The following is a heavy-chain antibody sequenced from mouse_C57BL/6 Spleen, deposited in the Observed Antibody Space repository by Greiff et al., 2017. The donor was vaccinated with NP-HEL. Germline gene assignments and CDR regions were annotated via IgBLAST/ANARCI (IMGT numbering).Heavy chain of an antibody. J-gene: IGHJ4*01. V-gene: IGHV1-5*01. Sequence: EVKLVESGTVLARPGASVKMSCKTSGYTFTSYWMHWVKQRPGQGLEWIGAIYPGNSDTSYNQKFKGKAKLTAVTSASTAYMELSSLTNEDSAVYYCTISFYDSSYYYAMDYWGQGTSVTVSS. D-gene: IGHD2-3*01. CDR2: IYPGNSDT. CDR1: GYTFTSYW. CDR3: TISFYDSSYYYAMDY.